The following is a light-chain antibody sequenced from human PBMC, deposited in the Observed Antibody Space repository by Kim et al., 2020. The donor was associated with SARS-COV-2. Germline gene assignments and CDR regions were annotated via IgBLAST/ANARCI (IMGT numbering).Light chain of an antibody. J-gene: IGLJ3*02. Sequence: GQSVTISCTGPSSDIGGYNHVSWYQQHPGKAPKLMIYEVSKWPSGVPDRFSGSKSGNTASLTVSGLQADDEANYYCSSYGGNNNWVFGGGTKLTVL. CDR1: SSDIGGYNH. CDR3: SSYGGNNNWV. V-gene: IGLV2-8*01. CDR2: EVS.